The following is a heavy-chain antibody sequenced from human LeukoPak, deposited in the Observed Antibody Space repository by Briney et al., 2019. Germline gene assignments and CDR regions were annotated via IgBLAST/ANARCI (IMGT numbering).Heavy chain of an antibody. D-gene: IGHD3-9*01. CDR2: ISAYNGNT. CDR3: ARGDILTGYWVSGMDV. V-gene: IGHV1-18*01. Sequence: ASVKVSCKASGYTFTSYGISWVRQAPGQGLEWMGWISAYNGNTNYAQKLQGRVTMTTDTSTSTAYMELRSLRSDDTAVYYCARGDILTGYWVSGMDVWGQGTTVTVSS. J-gene: IGHJ6*02. CDR1: GYTFTSYG.